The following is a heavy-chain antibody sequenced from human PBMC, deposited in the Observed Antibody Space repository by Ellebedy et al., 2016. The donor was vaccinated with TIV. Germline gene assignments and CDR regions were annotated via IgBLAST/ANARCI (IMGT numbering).Heavy chain of an antibody. CDR3: AREGSSSHSNLDY. J-gene: IGHJ4*02. D-gene: IGHD6-13*01. Sequence: GEFLKISCAASGFTFSNYAMSWVRQAPGKGLEWVSALIGRGGSTSYADSVNGRVTISRDNSKNMLYLQMNSLSTEDTVVYYCAREGSSSHSNLDYWGQGTLVTVSS. V-gene: IGHV3-23*01. CDR2: LIGRGGST. CDR1: GFTFSNYA.